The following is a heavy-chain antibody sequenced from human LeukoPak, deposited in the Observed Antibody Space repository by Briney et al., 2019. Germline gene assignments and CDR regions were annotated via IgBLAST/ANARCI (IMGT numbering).Heavy chain of an antibody. D-gene: IGHD3-10*01. CDR1: GYSISSGYY. J-gene: IGHJ4*02. Sequence: SETLSLTCTVSGYSISSGYYWGLIRQPPGKGLEWIGSIYHSGSTYYNPSLKGRVTISVDTSKNQLSLKLSSVTAADTAVYYCARGDAYGSGRSWGQGTLVTVSS. CDR2: IYHSGST. CDR3: ARGDAYGSGRS. V-gene: IGHV4-38-2*02.